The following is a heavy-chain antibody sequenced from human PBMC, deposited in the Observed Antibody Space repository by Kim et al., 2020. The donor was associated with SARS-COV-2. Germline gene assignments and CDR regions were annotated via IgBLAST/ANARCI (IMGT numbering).Heavy chain of an antibody. D-gene: IGHD3-3*01. V-gene: IGHV3-30*18. CDR1: GFTFNNYG. J-gene: IGHJ4*01. CDR3: AKATQKSYGFWSGYYDY. CDR2: VSYDGKTK. Sequence: GGSLRLSCIASGFTFNNYGMHWVRQAPGKGLEWVAVVSYDGKTKFYADSVKGRFTISRDNSNNALYLQMNSLTAEDMAVYYCAKATQKSYGFWSGYYDY.